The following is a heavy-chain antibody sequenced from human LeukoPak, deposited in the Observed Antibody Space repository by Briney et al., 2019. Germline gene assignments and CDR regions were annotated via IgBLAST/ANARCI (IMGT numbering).Heavy chain of an antibody. Sequence: PSETLSLTCTVSGGSISTYSWSWIRQPPGKGLEWIGYVHSSGSTYYNPSLKRRVTISLDTSKNQFSLKLSSVTAADTAVYYCARCDSVTALDYWGQGTLVTVSS. CDR1: GGSISTYS. D-gene: IGHD5-18*01. CDR3: ARCDSVTALDY. V-gene: IGHV4-59*08. J-gene: IGHJ4*02. CDR2: VHSSGST.